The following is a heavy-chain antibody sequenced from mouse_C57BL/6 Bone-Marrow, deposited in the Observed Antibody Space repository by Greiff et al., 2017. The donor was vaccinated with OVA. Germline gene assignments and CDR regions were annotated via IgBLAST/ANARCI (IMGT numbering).Heavy chain of an antibody. CDR3: ARGDWDYFDY. J-gene: IGHJ2*01. Sequence: QVQLKESGPELVKPGASVKISCKASGYTFTDYYINWVKQRPGQGIEWIGWIYHGSGNTTYNEKFKGKATMTVDTSSSTAYMQLSSLTSEDSAVYFCARGDWDYFDYWGQGTTLTVSS. CDR2: IYHGSGNT. CDR1: GYTFTDYY. V-gene: IGHV1-84*01. D-gene: IGHD4-1*01.